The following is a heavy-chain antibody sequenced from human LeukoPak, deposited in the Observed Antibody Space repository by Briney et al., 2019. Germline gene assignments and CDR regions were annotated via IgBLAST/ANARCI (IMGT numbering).Heavy chain of an antibody. J-gene: IGHJ4*02. D-gene: IGHD6-19*01. CDR3: ASSPPYSSGWRPFDY. V-gene: IGHV3-7*01. Sequence: GGSLRLSCAASGFTFSSYWMSWVRQAPGKGLEWVANIKQDGSEKYYVDSVKGRFTISRDNAKNSLYLQMNSLRAVDTAVYYCASSPPYSSGWRPFDYWGQGTLVTVSS. CDR2: IKQDGSEK. CDR1: GFTFSSYW.